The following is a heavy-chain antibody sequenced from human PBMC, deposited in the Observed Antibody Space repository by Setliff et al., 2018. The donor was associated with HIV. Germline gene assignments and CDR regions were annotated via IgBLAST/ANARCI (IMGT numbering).Heavy chain of an antibody. Sequence: ASVKVSCKASGGTFRSYAISWVRQAPGQGLDWMGGIIPVFGTTNYAQKFQGRVTMTADESTSTAYMELSSLRSEDTAVYYCARGGVYYYDSSGWSMDYWGQGTLVTVSS. D-gene: IGHD3-22*01. CDR1: GGTFRSYA. CDR3: ARGGVYYYDSSGWSMDY. V-gene: IGHV1-69*13. CDR2: IIPVFGTT. J-gene: IGHJ4*02.